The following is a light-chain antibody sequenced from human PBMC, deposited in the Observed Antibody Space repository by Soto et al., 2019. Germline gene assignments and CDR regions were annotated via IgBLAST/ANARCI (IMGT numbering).Light chain of an antibody. CDR3: QQSYSTPHT. Sequence: DIQMTQSPSSLSASVGDRVTITCRASQSISSYLNWYQQKPGKAPKLLIYGASSLQSGVPSRFNGSVSGMDFTLTISSLQPEDFATYYCQQSYSTPHTFGQGTKLEIK. V-gene: IGKV1-39*01. CDR2: GAS. J-gene: IGKJ2*01. CDR1: QSISSY.